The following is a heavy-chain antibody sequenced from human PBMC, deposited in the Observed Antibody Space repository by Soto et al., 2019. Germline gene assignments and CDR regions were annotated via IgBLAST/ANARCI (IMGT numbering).Heavy chain of an antibody. V-gene: IGHV1-18*01. CDR1: GYTFTNFG. Sequence: QVQLVQSGAEVKKPGASVKVSCKASGYTFTNFGISWVRQAPGQGLEWMGWISADNGNTNHTQNVHGRVTMTTDAPTSTTYMELRRLRSDDTAAYYCARGETPIDYWGQGTLVTVSS. CDR3: ARGETPIDY. J-gene: IGHJ4*02. CDR2: ISADNGNT. D-gene: IGHD1-26*01.